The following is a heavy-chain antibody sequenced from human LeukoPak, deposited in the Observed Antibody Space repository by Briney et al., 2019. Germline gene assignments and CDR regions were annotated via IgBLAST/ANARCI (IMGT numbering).Heavy chain of an antibody. CDR1: VFTFSSYE. CDR2: ISSSGSTI. J-gene: IGHJ1*01. D-gene: IGHD4-17*01. V-gene: IGHV3-48*03. CDR3: ASQDYGDYGPAEYFQH. Sequence: GGALRLSCAPSVFTFSSYEMNWVRQAPGKGLEWVSYISSSGSTIYYADSVKGRFTISRDNAKNSLYLQLNSLRAEDTAVYYCASQDYGDYGPAEYFQHWGQGTLVTVSS.